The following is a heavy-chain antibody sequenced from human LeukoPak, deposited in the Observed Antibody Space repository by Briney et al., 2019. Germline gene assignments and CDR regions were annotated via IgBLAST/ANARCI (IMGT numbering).Heavy chain of an antibody. Sequence: GGSLRLSCAASGATFSSYTMSWVRQAPGKGLEWVSGISPSGTNTYHANSVKGRFTISRDNPKNTLYLQMNSLRAEDTAVYYCAREDTAMAPDFDYWGQGTLVTVSS. CDR3: AREDTAMAPDFDY. J-gene: IGHJ4*02. D-gene: IGHD5-18*01. V-gene: IGHV3-23*01. CDR2: ISPSGTNT. CDR1: GATFSSYT.